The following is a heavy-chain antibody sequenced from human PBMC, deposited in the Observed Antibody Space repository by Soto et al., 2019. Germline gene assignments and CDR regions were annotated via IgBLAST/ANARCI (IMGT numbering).Heavy chain of an antibody. CDR2: IIPIFGTA. CDR3: ARVRGLGLNAFDI. V-gene: IGHV1-69*13. Sequence: SVKVSCKASGGTFSSYAISWVRQAPGQGLEWLGGIIPIFGTANYAQKFQGRVTITADESTSTAYMELSSLRSEDTAVYYCARVRGLGLNAFDIWGQGTMVTVSS. CDR1: GGTFSSYA. J-gene: IGHJ3*02. D-gene: IGHD3-10*01.